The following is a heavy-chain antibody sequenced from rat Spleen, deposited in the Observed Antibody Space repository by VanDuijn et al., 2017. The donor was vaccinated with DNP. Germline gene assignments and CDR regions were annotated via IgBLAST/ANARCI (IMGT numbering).Heavy chain of an antibody. CDR1: GFSLTSYG. V-gene: IGHV2-15*01. Sequence: QVQLKESGPGLVQPSQTLSLTCTVSGFSLTSYGVSWVRQPPGKGLEWIGAIWSGGSTDYNSALKSRLSISRDTSKSQVLFTMNSLQTDDTAVYYCYSSSNWFAYWGQGTLVTVSS. J-gene: IGHJ3*01. CDR2: IWSGGST. CDR3: YSSSNWFAY. D-gene: IGHD1-2*01.